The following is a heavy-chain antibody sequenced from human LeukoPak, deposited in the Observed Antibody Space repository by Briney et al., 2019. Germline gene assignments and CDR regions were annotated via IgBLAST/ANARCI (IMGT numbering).Heavy chain of an antibody. J-gene: IGHJ5*01. Sequence: WGSLKLSCEASGFTFSSHWMTWVRQAPGKGLEWVANIKQDGSEEYYVDSVKGRFVISRDNAKNSVFLLMNSLRAEDTAVYCCVRVRYGSGWSYWFDSWGEGTLVTVSS. V-gene: IGHV3-7*03. CDR3: VRVRYGSGWSYWFDS. CDR1: GFTFSSHW. D-gene: IGHD6-19*01. CDR2: IKQDGSEE.